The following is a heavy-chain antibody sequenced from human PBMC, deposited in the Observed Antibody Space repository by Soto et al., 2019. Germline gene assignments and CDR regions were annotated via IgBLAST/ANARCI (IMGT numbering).Heavy chain of an antibody. J-gene: IGHJ4*02. D-gene: IGHD6-19*01. V-gene: IGHV1-3*01. Sequence: QVQLVQSGAEVKKPGASVKVSCKASGYTFTSYAMHWVRQAPGQRLEGMGWINAGNGNTKYSQKFQVRVTITRDTSASTAYKELSRLRSEDTAVYYCARDGTLIAVAGTGSAYWGQGTLVTVSS. CDR3: ARDGTLIAVAGTGSAY. CDR2: INAGNGNT. CDR1: GYTFTSYA.